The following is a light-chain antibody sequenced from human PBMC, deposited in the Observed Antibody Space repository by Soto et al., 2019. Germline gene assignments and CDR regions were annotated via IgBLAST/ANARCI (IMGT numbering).Light chain of an antibody. CDR1: RGISNS. Sequence: DIQMTKSPSPVFASVGDRRPIPCRASRGISNSLAWYQQTPGKAPKLLLRGASSLHRGVPSRFSGGGAGTEFTLTISSLQPEDFATYYCQQTSAFPRTFGQGTRLENK. CDR2: GAS. V-gene: IGKV1-12*01. J-gene: IGKJ5*01. CDR3: QQTSAFPRT.